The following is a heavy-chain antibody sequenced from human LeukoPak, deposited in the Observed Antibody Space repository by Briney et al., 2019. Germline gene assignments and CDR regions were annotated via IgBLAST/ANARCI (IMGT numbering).Heavy chain of an antibody. CDR2: INPNSGGT. J-gene: IGHJ4*02. CDR1: GYTFTGHY. V-gene: IGHV1-2*02. D-gene: IGHD6-13*01. Sequence: ASVKVSCKASGYTFTGHYMHWVRQAPGQGLEWMGWINPNSGGTSYAQNFQGRVTMTRDTSINTAYMEVSRLRSDDTAAYYCARVGSSWEVDYWGQGTLVTVSS. CDR3: ARVGSSWEVDY.